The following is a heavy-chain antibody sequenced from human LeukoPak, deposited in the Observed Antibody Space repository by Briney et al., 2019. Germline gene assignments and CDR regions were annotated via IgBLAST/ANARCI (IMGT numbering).Heavy chain of an antibody. V-gene: IGHV4-31*03. CDR3: ARSDYYGSGSCFDY. Sequence: SQTLSLTCTVSGGSISSGGYYWSWIRQHPGKGLEWIGYIYYSGSTYYNPSPKSRVTISVDTSKNQFSLKLSSVTAADTAVYYCARSDYYGSGSCFDYWGQGTLVTVSS. D-gene: IGHD3-10*01. CDR1: GGSISSGGYY. CDR2: IYYSGST. J-gene: IGHJ4*02.